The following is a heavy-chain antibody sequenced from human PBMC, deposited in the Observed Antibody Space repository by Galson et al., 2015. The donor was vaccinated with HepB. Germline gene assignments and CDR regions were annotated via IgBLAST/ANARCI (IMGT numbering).Heavy chain of an antibody. D-gene: IGHD6-19*01. CDR2: ISYDGSNK. J-gene: IGHJ6*02. CDR1: GFTFSSYG. V-gene: IGHV3-30*18. CDR3: AKGLVEWWLVRSGYYYGMDV. Sequence: SLRLSCAASGFTFSSYGMHWVRQAPGKGLEWVAVISYDGSNKYYADSVKGRFTISRDNSKNTLYLQMNSLRAEDTAVYYCAKGLVEWWLVRSGYYYGMDVWGQGTTVTVSS.